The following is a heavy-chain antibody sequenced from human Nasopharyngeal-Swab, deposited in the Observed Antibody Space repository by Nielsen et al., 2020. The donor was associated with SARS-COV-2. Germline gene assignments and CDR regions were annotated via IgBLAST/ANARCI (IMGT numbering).Heavy chain of an antibody. Sequence: WVRQAPGQGLEWMGIINPSGGSTSYAQKFQGRVTMTRDTSTSTAYMELSRLRSDDTAVYYCARVRTKTKYYDILTGLGGYFDYWGQGTLVTVSS. CDR2: INPSGGST. J-gene: IGHJ4*02. CDR3: ARVRTKTKYYDILTGLGGYFDY. V-gene: IGHV1-46*01. D-gene: IGHD3-9*01.